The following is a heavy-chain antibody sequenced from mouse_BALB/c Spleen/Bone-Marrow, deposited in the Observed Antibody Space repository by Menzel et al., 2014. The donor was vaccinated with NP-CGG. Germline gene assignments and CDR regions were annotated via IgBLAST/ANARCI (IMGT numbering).Heavy chain of an antibody. CDR1: GFDFSRYW. D-gene: IGHD1-1*01. J-gene: IGHJ2*01. CDR2: INPDSSTI. CDR3: ARHNYYGSSDY. V-gene: IGHV4-1*02. Sequence: EVQRVESGGGLVQPGGSLKLSCAASGFDFSRYWMSWVRQAPGKGLEWIGEINPDSSTINYTPSLKDKFIISRDNAKNPLYLQMSKVRSEDTVLDYCARHNYYGSSDYWGQGATRTVSS.